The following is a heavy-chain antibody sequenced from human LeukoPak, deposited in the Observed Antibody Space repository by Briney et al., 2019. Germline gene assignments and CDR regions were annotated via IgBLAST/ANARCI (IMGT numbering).Heavy chain of an antibody. CDR1: GGTFSSYA. Sequence: ASVKVSCKASGGTFSSYAISWVRQAPGQGLEWMGGIIPIFGTANYAQKFQGRVTITTDESTSTAYMELSSLRSEDTAVYYCAIIIVGTTYRGNYFDYWGQGTLVTVSS. CDR3: AIIIVGTTYRGNYFDY. V-gene: IGHV1-69*05. CDR2: IIPIFGTA. J-gene: IGHJ4*02. D-gene: IGHD1-26*01.